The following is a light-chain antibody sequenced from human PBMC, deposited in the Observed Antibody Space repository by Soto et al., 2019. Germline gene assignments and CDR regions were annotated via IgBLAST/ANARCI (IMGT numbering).Light chain of an antibody. J-gene: IGLJ2*01. CDR2: DVS. Sequence: QSALTQPASVSGSPGQSIAISCTGSSSDIGDYNYVSWYQQHPGKAPKLMIYDVSNRPSGVSNRFSGSMSGNTASLTISGLQPEDEADYYCSSYTGSSPVVFGGGTKLTLL. CDR3: SSYTGSSPVV. CDR1: SSDIGDYNY. V-gene: IGLV2-14*01.